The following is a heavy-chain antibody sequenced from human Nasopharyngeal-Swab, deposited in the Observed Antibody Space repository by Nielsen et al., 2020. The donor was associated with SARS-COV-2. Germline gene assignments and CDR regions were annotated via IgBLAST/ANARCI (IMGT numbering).Heavy chain of an antibody. CDR2: VSYSGRT. J-gene: IGHJ4*02. V-gene: IGHV4-59*12. D-gene: IGHD4-17*01. Sequence: GSLRLSCAVSGASISSDYWGWIRQPPGKGLEWIGCVSYSGRTDYNPSLKSRVTILIDTSKKHFSLVLSSLTAADTALYYCTRGSLRTAPDCWGQGTLVTVSS. CDR1: GASISSDY. CDR3: TRGSLRTAPDC.